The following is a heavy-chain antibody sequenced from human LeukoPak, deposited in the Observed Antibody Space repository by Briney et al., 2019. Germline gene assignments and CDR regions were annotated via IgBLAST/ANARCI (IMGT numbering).Heavy chain of an antibody. J-gene: IGHJ4*02. CDR1: GFTFSSYW. Sequence: GGSLRLSCAASGFTFSSYWMSWVRQAPGKGLEWVANIKQDGSEKYYVDSVKGRFTISRDNAKNSLYLQMNSLGAEDTAVYYCARHVSYGYYYAYYFDYWGQGTLVTVSS. CDR3: ARHVSYGYYYAYYFDY. V-gene: IGHV3-7*01. D-gene: IGHD3-22*01. CDR2: IKQDGSEK.